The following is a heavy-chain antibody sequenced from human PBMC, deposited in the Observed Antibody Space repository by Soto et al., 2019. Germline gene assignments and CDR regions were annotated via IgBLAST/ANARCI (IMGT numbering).Heavy chain of an antibody. CDR2: ITGSSGNI. CDR1: GFSFSSYS. Sequence: EVQLVESGGGLVQPGGSLRLPCAATGFSFSSYSMNWVRQAPGKGLECVSYITGSSGNIHYADSVRGRFTISRDNTKSSLYLQMNSLRDEDTAVYYCVRDYSYAFDYWGQGALVIVSS. D-gene: IGHD2-15*01. V-gene: IGHV3-48*02. CDR3: VRDYSYAFDY. J-gene: IGHJ4*02.